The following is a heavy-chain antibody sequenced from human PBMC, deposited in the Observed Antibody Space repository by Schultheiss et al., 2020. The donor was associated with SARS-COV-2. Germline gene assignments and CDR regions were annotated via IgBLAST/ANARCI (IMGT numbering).Heavy chain of an antibody. J-gene: IGHJ6*02. D-gene: IGHD6-6*01. CDR1: GNTFTSYY. CDR3: ARIPPPGRGSSDV. V-gene: IGHV1-46*01. Sequence: ASVKVSCKASGNTFTSYYMHWVRQAPGQGLEWMGIINPSGGSTSYAQKFQGRVTMTRDTSTSTVYMELSSLRTEDTAVYYCARIPPPGRGSSDVWGQGTTVTVSS. CDR2: INPSGGST.